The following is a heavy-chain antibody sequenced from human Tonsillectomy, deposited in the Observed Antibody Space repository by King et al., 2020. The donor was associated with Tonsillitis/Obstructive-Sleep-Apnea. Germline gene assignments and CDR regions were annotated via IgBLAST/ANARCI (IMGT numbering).Heavy chain of an antibody. D-gene: IGHD6-13*01. CDR1: GGSFSAYY. CDR2: IDHSGST. Sequence: VQPSQWGAGMLKPSETLSLNCAVYGGSFSAYYCNWIRQPPGKGLEWIGEIDHSGSTNYNPSLKSRVTISVDTSKNQFSLKLTSVTAADTAVYFCAREHSSSLDYWGQGTLVTVSS. V-gene: IGHV4-34*01. CDR3: AREHSSSLDY. J-gene: IGHJ4*02.